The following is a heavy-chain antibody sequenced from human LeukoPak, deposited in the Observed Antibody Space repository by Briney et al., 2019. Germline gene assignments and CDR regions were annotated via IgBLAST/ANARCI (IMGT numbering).Heavy chain of an antibody. Sequence: PGVSLRLSCAASGFTFSSFNMIWVPQAPGKGLEWVSSISSSSSYIYYADSVRGRFTISRDNAKHSLYLQMNSLRAEDTAMLYCARELRYFHLFSGENWFDPWGEGTLDTVLS. CDR3: ARELRYFHLFSGENWFDP. D-gene: IGHD3-9*01. CDR2: ISSSSSYI. CDR1: GFTFSSFN. V-gene: IGHV3-21*01. J-gene: IGHJ5*02.